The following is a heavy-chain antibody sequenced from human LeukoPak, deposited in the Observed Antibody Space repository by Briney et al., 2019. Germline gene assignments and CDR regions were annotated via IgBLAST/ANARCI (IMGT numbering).Heavy chain of an antibody. V-gene: IGHV1-2*02. Sequence: ASVKVSCKASGYTFTGYYMHWVRQAPGQGLEWMGWINPNSGGTNYAQKFQGRVTMTRDTSISTAYMELSRLRSDDTAVYYCARTLGYCSSTSCSDYWGQGTLVTVSS. CDR1: GYTFTGYY. CDR2: INPNSGGT. J-gene: IGHJ4*02. D-gene: IGHD2-2*01. CDR3: ARTLGYCSSTSCSDY.